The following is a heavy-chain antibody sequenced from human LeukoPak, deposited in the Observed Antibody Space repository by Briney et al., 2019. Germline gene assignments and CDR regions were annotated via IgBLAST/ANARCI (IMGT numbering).Heavy chain of an antibody. J-gene: IGHJ4*02. D-gene: IGHD1-26*01. CDR2: ISGSGGST. Sequence: GGSLRLSCAASGFTFSSYEMNWVRQAPGKGLEWVSAISGSGGSTYYADSVKGRVTISRDNSKNTLYLQVNSLRVEDTAVYYCAKDRLGAMMYFDFWGQGTLVTVSP. CDR3: AKDRLGAMMYFDF. V-gene: IGHV3-23*01. CDR1: GFTFSSYE.